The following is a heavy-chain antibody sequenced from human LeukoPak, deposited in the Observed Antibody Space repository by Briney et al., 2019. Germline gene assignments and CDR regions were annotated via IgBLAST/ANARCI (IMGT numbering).Heavy chain of an antibody. CDR2: IGDNGDST. J-gene: IGHJ4*02. V-gene: IGHV3-23*01. CDR1: GFTFSSYA. CDR3: VKAPAYYFDSSGYYSPFDD. D-gene: IGHD3-22*01. Sequence: GGSLRLSCAASGFTFSSYAMSWVRQAPGKGLEWVSTIGDNGDSTYYADSVKGRFTISRNNSKNTLYLQMNSLRAEDTAVYYCVKAPAYYFDSSGYYSPFDDWGQGTLVTVSS.